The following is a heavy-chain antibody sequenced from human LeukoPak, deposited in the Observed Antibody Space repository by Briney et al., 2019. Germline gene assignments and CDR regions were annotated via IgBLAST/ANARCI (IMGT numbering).Heavy chain of an antibody. CDR1: GFNFRKHW. V-gene: IGHV3-21*01. CDR3: ARDGITMRILEY. CDR2: ITSSSIYI. D-gene: IGHD3-10*01. J-gene: IGHJ4*02. Sequence: GGSLRLSCAATGFNFRKHWMNWVRQAPGKGLEWVSSITSSSIYIYYADSMKGRFTISRDNAKNSLYLQMDSLRAEDTAVYYCARDGITMRILEYWGQGTLVTVSS.